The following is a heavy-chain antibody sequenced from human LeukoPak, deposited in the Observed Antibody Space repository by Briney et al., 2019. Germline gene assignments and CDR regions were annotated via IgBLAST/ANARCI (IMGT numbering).Heavy chain of an antibody. V-gene: IGHV3-23*01. Sequence: GGSLRLSCAASGFTFNNYAMNWVRQAPGKGLEWVSFISGGGYNTYYADSVKGRFTISRDNSKNTLYLQMNSLRAEDTAVYYCARHSEDIVVVPAAMPDYWGQGTLVTVSS. CDR1: GFTFNNYA. D-gene: IGHD2-2*01. J-gene: IGHJ4*02. CDR2: ISGGGYNT. CDR3: ARHSEDIVVVPAAMPDY.